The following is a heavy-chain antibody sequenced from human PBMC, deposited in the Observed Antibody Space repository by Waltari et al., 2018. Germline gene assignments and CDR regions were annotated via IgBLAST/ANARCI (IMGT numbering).Heavy chain of an antibody. D-gene: IGHD4-4*01. CDR2: IKQDGSDQ. CDR1: GFTFRDYW. J-gene: IGHJ4*02. V-gene: IGHV3-7*03. CDR3: ARMGATVLRSIDF. Sequence: EVQLVESGGGLVQPGGSLRLSCEGSGFTFRDYWRTWVRQAPGWGLEGVATIKQDGSDQYYVDSVKGRFTISRDNAKTSVYLQMNSLRAEDTAFYFCARMGATVLRSIDFWGQGTLVSVSS.